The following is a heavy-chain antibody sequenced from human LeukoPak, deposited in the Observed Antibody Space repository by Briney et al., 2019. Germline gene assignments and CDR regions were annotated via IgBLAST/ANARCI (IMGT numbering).Heavy chain of an antibody. CDR3: AKGPRGSGSYYIDLCLDY. J-gene: IGHJ4*02. CDR1: GFTFSSYG. D-gene: IGHD3-10*01. Sequence: PGGSLRLSCAASGFTFSSYGMHWVRQAPGKGLEWVAVISYDGSNKYYADSVKGRFTISRDNSKNTLYLQMNSLRAEDTAVYYCAKGPRGSGSYYIDLCLDYWGQGTLVTVSS. V-gene: IGHV3-30*18. CDR2: ISYDGSNK.